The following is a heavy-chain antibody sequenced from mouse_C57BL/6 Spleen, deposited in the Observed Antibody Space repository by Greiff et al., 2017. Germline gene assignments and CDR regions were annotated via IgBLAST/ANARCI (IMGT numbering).Heavy chain of an antibody. V-gene: IGHV1-52*01. J-gene: IGHJ3*01. Sequence: VKLQESGAELVRPGSSVKLSCKASGYTFTSYWMHWVKQRPIQGLEWIGNIDPSDSETHYNQKFKDKATLTVDKSSSTAYMQLSSLTSEDSAVYYCARDSSGWFAYWGQGTLVTVSA. CDR1: GYTFTSYW. D-gene: IGHD3-2*02. CDR3: ARDSSGWFAY. CDR2: IDPSDSET.